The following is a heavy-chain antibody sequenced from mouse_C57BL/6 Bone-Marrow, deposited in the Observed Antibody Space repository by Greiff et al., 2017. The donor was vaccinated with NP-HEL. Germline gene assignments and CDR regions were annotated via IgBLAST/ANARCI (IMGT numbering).Heavy chain of an antibody. Sequence: EVKLVESGGGLVKPGGSLKLSCAASGFTFSDYGMHWVRQAPEKGLEWVAYISSGSSTIYYAATVKGRFTISRDNAKNTLFLQMTSLRSEDTAMYYCAREDYYYGSSYPAWFAYWGQGTLVTVSA. D-gene: IGHD1-1*01. CDR3: AREDYYYGSSYPAWFAY. J-gene: IGHJ3*01. V-gene: IGHV5-17*01. CDR2: ISSGSSTI. CDR1: GFTFSDYG.